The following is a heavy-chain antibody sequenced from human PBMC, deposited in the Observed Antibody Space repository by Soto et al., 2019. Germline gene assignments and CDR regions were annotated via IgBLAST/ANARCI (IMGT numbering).Heavy chain of an antibody. D-gene: IGHD3-10*01. Sequence: ASVKVSCKASGYTFTSYAMHWVRQAPGQRLEWMGWINAGNGNTKYSQKFQGRVTITRDTSASTAYMELSSLRSEETGGLYCGGAILFGEFHDAFDIWGQGTIVTVSS. J-gene: IGHJ3*02. CDR1: GYTFTSYA. CDR2: INAGNGNT. CDR3: GGAILFGEFHDAFDI. V-gene: IGHV1-3*01.